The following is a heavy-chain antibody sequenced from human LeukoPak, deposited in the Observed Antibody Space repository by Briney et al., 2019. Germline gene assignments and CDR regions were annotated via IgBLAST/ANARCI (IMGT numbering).Heavy chain of an antibody. CDR2: VFHSGNT. CDR3: ARQIVGTSWNYYYSYIDV. V-gene: IGHV4-39*01. Sequence: PSETLSLTCSVSGGSISSSPYHWGWLRQPPGKGLEWIGNVFHSGNTYSSPSLQSRVAFSVDTSKNQFSLKLTSVTATDTAVYYCARQIVGTSWNYYYSYIDVWGKGTSVSVSS. J-gene: IGHJ6*03. CDR1: GGSISSSPYH. D-gene: IGHD1-1*01.